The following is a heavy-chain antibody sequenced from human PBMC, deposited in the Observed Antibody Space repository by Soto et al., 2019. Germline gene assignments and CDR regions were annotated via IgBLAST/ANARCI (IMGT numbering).Heavy chain of an antibody. D-gene: IGHD3-10*01. V-gene: IGHV3-7*01. J-gene: IGHJ4*01. CDR1: GFTFNYYW. Sequence: GGSLRLSCAASGFTFNYYWMSWVRQAPGRGLEWVANIKQDGSEKNYGESVQGRFTISRDNAKNSLYLQMYSLRAGDTAVYYCARELGFGKSLNEDFWGQGILVTVSS. CDR3: ARELGFGKSLNEDF. CDR2: IKQDGSEK.